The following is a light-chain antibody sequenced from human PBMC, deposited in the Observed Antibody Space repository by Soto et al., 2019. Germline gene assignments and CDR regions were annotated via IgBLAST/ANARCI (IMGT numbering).Light chain of an antibody. Sequence: DIQMTQSPSTLSASVGDRVTITCRASQRISTWLAWYQQKPGKAPKLLIYKASTLESGVPSRFSGSGSGTEXTLTISSLQPYDFATYYCQQYNSYSSFGQGTKVEIK. CDR2: KAS. V-gene: IGKV1-5*03. CDR1: QRISTW. J-gene: IGKJ1*01. CDR3: QQYNSYSS.